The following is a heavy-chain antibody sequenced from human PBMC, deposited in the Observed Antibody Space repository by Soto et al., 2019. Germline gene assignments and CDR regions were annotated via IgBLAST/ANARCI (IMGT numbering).Heavy chain of an antibody. Sequence: QVQVVESGGGVVQPGRSLRLSCAASGFTFSSYGMHWVRQAPGKGLEWVAVIWYDGSNKYYADSVKGRFTISRDNSKNTLYLQMNSLRAEDTAVYYCARDFVVVVAATPGDAFDIWGQGTMVTVSS. J-gene: IGHJ3*02. CDR1: GFTFSSYG. CDR2: IWYDGSNK. D-gene: IGHD2-15*01. V-gene: IGHV3-33*01. CDR3: ARDFVVVVAATPGDAFDI.